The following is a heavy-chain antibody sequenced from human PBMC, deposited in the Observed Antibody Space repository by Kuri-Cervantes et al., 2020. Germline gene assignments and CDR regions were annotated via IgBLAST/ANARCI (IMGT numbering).Heavy chain of an antibody. Sequence: GESLKISCAASGFTFSNAWMGWVRQAPGKGLEWVGRIKSKTDGGTTDYAAPVKGRFTISRDDSKNTLYLQMNSLKTEDTAVYYCTTGGTAMVKDYFDYWGQGTLVTVSS. D-gene: IGHD5-18*01. CDR2: IKSKTDGGTT. J-gene: IGHJ4*02. CDR1: GFTFSNAW. V-gene: IGHV3-15*01. CDR3: TTGGTAMVKDYFDY.